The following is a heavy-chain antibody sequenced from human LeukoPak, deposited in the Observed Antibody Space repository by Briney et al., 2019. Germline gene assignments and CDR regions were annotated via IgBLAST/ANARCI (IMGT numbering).Heavy chain of an antibody. J-gene: IGHJ4*02. CDR3: ARGRYYGSGSYYNVLDLDY. CDR2: INHSGST. D-gene: IGHD3-10*01. CDR1: GGSFSGYY. Sequence: SETLSLTCAVYGGSFSGYYWSWIRQPPGKELEWIGEINHSGSTNYNPSLKSRVTISVDTSKNQFSLKLSSVTAADTAVYYCARGRYYGSGSYYNVLDLDYWGQGTLVTVSS. V-gene: IGHV4-34*01.